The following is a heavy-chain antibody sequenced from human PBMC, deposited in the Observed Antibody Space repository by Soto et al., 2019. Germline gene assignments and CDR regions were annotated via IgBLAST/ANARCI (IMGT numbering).Heavy chain of an antibody. CDR2: IDPRDSYT. D-gene: IGHD2-8*02. CDR1: GYSFTRHW. Sequence: GESLKSSCKGSGYSFTRHWISWVRQMPGGGLEWMGKIDPRDSYTNYSPSFQGHVTISADKSINTAYLQWSGLQASDTAMYYCARSLAYCTGGTCYKGYGMDVWGQGTTVTVSS. CDR3: ARSLAYCTGGTCYKGYGMDV. J-gene: IGHJ6*02. V-gene: IGHV5-10-1*01.